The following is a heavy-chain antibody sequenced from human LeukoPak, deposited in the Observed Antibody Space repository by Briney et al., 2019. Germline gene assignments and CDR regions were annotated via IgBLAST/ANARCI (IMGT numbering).Heavy chain of an antibody. CDR3: AKDCGGDDWNWGESRLRYFDWTFDY. J-gene: IGHJ4*02. CDR1: GFTFSNYG. Sequence: GGSLRLSCAASGFTFSNYGMHWVRQAPGRGLEWVAFIQYDGSKKYYADSVKGRFTISRDNSKNTLYLEMNSLRPEDTAVYYCAKDCGGDDWNWGESRLRYFDWTFDYWGQGTLVTVSS. D-gene: IGHD3-9*01. CDR2: IQYDGSKK. V-gene: IGHV3-30*02.